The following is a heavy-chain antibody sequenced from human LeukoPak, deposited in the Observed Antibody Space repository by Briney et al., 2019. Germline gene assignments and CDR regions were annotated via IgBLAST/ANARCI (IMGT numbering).Heavy chain of an antibody. Sequence: GGSLRLSCAASGFTFSSYAMHWVRQAPGKGLEWVAVISYDGSNKYYADSVKGRFTISRDNSKNTLYLQMNSLRAEDTAVYYCAREGSVPAAYYYYYMDVWGKGTTVTVSS. V-gene: IGHV3-30-3*01. D-gene: IGHD2-2*01. CDR2: ISYDGSNK. J-gene: IGHJ6*03. CDR1: GFTFSSYA. CDR3: AREGSVPAAYYYYYMDV.